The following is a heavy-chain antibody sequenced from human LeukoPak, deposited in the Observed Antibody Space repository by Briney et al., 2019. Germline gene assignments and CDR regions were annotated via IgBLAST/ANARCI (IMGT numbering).Heavy chain of an antibody. D-gene: IGHD2-2*01. CDR1: GFKFDDYA. CDR3: AKDLGYSSSPDY. V-gene: IGHV3-43*02. CDR2: ISADGTI. Sequence: GWSLRLSCAASGFKFDDYAMHWVRQAPGKGLEWVSLISADGTIYYADFVKGRFAISRDNSKNSLYLQMNSLRTEDTALYYCAKDLGYSSSPDYWGQGTLVTVSS. J-gene: IGHJ4*02.